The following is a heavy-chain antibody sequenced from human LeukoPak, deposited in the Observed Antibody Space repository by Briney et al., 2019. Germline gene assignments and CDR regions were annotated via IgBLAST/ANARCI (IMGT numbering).Heavy chain of an antibody. V-gene: IGHV1-18*01. CDR3: ARVCSSDWLPPDLGCYYYYMDV. CDR1: GYTFTSYG. J-gene: IGHJ6*03. Sequence: ASVKVSCKASGYTFTSYGISWVRQAPGQGLEWMGWISAYNGNTNYAQKLQGRVTMTTDTSTSTAYMELRSLRSDDTAVYYCARVCSSDWLPPDLGCYYYYMDVWGKGTTVTISS. CDR2: ISAYNGNT. D-gene: IGHD3-9*01.